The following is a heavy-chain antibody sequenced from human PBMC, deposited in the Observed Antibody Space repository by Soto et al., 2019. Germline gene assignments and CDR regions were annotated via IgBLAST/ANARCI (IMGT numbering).Heavy chain of an antibody. CDR1: GYTFTSYG. Sequence: QVQLVQSGAEVKKPGASVKESCKASGYTFTSYGISWVRQAPGQGLEWMGWISAYNGNTNYAQKLQGRVTMTTDTSTSTAYMELRSLRSDDTAVYYCARDQPTNYYDSGIEPYYFDYWGQGTLVTVSS. V-gene: IGHV1-18*01. CDR2: ISAYNGNT. CDR3: ARDQPTNYYDSGIEPYYFDY. D-gene: IGHD3-22*01. J-gene: IGHJ4*02.